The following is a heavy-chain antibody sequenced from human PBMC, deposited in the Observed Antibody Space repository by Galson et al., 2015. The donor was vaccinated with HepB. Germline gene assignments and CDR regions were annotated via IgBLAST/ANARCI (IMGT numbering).Heavy chain of an antibody. D-gene: IGHD3-16*01. V-gene: IGHV3-33*01. CDR2: IWYDGSNK. J-gene: IGHJ4*02. Sequence: SLRLSCAASGFTFSSYGMHWVRQAPGKGLEWVAVIWYDGSNKYYADSVKGRFTISRDNSKNTLYLQMNSLRAEDTAVYYCARDLGGLARPPALDYWGQGTLVTVSS. CDR3: ARDLGGLARPPALDY. CDR1: GFTFSSYG.